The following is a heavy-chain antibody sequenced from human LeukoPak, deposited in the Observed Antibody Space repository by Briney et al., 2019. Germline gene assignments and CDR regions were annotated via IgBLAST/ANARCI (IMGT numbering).Heavy chain of an antibody. CDR3: ARVRSGLHMDV. CDR2: ITYSGSNT. CDR1: GFTFSSYD. V-gene: IGHV3-48*03. D-gene: IGHD2-15*01. Sequence: SGGSLRLSCAASGFTFSSYDMNWVRQAPGKGLEWVSYITYSGSNTYYADSVKGRFTISRDNAKNSLYLQMNSLRAEDTALYYCARVRSGLHMDVWGQGTTVTVSS. J-gene: IGHJ6*02.